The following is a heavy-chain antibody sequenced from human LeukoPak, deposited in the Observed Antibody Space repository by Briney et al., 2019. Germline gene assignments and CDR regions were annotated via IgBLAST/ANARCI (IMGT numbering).Heavy chain of an antibody. CDR3: AGGLRSFDY. D-gene: IGHD2-15*01. Sequence: SQTLSLTCTDSGGSISSGGYYWSWIRQPPGKGLEWIGYIYYSGSTNYNPSLMSRVTISLDTSKNQFSLRLSSVTAADTAVYYCAGGLRSFDYWGQGTLVTVSS. V-gene: IGHV4-61*08. J-gene: IGHJ4*02. CDR2: IYYSGST. CDR1: GGSISSGGYY.